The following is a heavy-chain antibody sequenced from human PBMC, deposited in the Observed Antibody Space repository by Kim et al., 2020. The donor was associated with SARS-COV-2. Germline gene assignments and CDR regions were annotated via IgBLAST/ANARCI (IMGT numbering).Heavy chain of an antibody. V-gene: IGHV3-13*01. Sequence: GGSLRLSCAASGFTFSSYDMHWVRQATGKGLEWVSAIGTAGDTYYPGSVKGRFTISRENAKNSLYLQMNSLRAGDTAVYYCAREAAAAEYYYYYGMDVWGQGTTVTVSS. CDR1: GFTFSSYD. CDR3: AREAAAAEYYYYYGMDV. CDR2: IGTAGDT. D-gene: IGHD6-13*01. J-gene: IGHJ6*02.